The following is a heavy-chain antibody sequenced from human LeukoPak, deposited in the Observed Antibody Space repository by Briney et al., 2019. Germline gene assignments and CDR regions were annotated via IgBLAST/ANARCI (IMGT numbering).Heavy chain of an antibody. V-gene: IGHV1-69*13. Sequence: SVKVSCKASGGTFSSYAISRVRQAPGQGLEWMGGIIPIFGTANYAQKFQGRVTITADESSSTAYMELRSLRSEDTAVYYCARDPPRDFGAVIMGGDYYMDVWGKGTTVTVSS. CDR2: IIPIFGTA. D-gene: IGHD3-3*01. CDR3: ARDPPRDFGAVIMGGDYYMDV. CDR1: GGTFSSYA. J-gene: IGHJ6*03.